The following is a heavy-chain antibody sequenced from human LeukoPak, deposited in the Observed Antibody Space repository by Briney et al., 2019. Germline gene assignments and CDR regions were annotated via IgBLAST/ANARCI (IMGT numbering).Heavy chain of an antibody. D-gene: IGHD3-10*01. V-gene: IGHV1-24*01. CDR3: ATGSYGSGSYYPRISRDDYYMDV. Sequence: ASVKVSCKVSGYTLTELSMHWVRQAHGKGLELMGGFGPEDGELIYAQKFQGRVTMTEDTSTDTAYMELSSLRSEDTAVYYCATGSYGSGSYYPRISRDDYYMDVWGKGTTVTVSS. J-gene: IGHJ6*03. CDR2: FGPEDGEL. CDR1: GYTLTELS.